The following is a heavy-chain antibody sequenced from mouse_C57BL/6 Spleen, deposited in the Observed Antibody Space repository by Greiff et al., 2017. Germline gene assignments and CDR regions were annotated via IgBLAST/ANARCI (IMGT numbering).Heavy chain of an antibody. J-gene: IGHJ3*01. D-gene: IGHD1-2*01. CDR1: GFTFSDYG. Sequence: EVQVVESGGGLVKPGGSLKLSCAASGFTFSDYGMHWVRQAPEKGLEWVAYISSGSSTIYYADTVKGRFTISIDNAKNTRFLQMTILRSEDTAMYYCARDHYYGPAWFAYWGQGTLVTVSA. CDR2: ISSGSSTI. V-gene: IGHV5-17*01. CDR3: ARDHYYGPAWFAY.